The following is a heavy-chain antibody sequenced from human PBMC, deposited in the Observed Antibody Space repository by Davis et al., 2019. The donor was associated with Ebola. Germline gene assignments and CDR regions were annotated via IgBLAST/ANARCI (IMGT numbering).Heavy chain of an antibody. D-gene: IGHD6-13*01. V-gene: IGHV1-18*01. Sequence: ASVKVSCKASGYTFTSYGISWVRQAPGQGLEWMGWISGYDGDTVFAQKFQDRVTMTTDTSTSTAYMELRILRSDDTAVYYCGRHEQQIRPAFDIWGQGTEVTVSS. J-gene: IGHJ3*02. CDR2: ISGYDGDT. CDR1: GYTFTSYG. CDR3: GRHEQQIRPAFDI.